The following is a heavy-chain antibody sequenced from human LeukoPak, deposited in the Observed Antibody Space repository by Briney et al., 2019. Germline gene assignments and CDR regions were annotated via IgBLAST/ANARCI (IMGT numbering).Heavy chain of an antibody. V-gene: IGHV4-59*01. D-gene: IGHD3-10*01. CDR2: IYYSGST. CDR1: GGSISSYY. J-gene: IGHJ4*02. Sequence: SETLSLTCTVSGGSISSYYWSWIRQPPGKGLEWIGYIYYSGSTNYNPSLKSRVTISVDTSKNQFSLKLSSVTAADTAVYYCARHYCGSGTKTRVFDYWGQGTLVTVSS. CDR3: ARHYCGSGTKTRVFDY.